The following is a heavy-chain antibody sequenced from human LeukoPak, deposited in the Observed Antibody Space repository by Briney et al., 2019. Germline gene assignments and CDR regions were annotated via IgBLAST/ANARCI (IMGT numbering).Heavy chain of an antibody. CDR1: GFTFSNHW. J-gene: IGHJ5*01. CDR3: ARTEGTVAYDS. Sequence: GGSLRLSCAASGFTFSNHWMHWVRQAPGKGLVWVSRINSDGSGTTYADSVRGRFTISRDNAKNTLYLQVNSPRAEDTAVYYCARTEGTVAYDSWGQGTLVTVSS. CDR2: INSDGSGT. V-gene: IGHV3-74*01. D-gene: IGHD4-23*01.